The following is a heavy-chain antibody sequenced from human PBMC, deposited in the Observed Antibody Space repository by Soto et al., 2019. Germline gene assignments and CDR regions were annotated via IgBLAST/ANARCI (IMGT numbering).Heavy chain of an antibody. V-gene: IGHV1-18*01. CDR2: ISAYNGNT. CDR1: GYTFTSYG. CDR3: ARALITGTEYYYYYYGMDV. D-gene: IGHD1-20*01. Sequence: ASVKVSCKASGYTFTSYGISWVRQAPGQGLEWMGWISAYNGNTNYAQKLQGRVTMTTDTSTSTAYMELRSLRSDDTAVYYCARALITGTEYYYYYYGMDVWGQGTTVTVSS. J-gene: IGHJ6*02.